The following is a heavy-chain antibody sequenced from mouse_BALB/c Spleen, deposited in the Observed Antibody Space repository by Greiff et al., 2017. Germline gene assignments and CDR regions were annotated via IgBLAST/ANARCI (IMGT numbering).Heavy chain of an antibody. V-gene: IGHV5-17*02. D-gene: IGHD2-3*01. Sequence: DVKLVESGGGLVQPGGSRKLSCAASGFTFSSFGMHWVRQAPEKGLEWVAYISSGSSTIYYADTVKGRFTISRDNPKNTLFLQMTSLRSEDTAMYYCARDGYYEFAYWGQGTLVTVSA. CDR3: ARDGYYEFAY. J-gene: IGHJ3*01. CDR1: GFTFSSFG. CDR2: ISSGSSTI.